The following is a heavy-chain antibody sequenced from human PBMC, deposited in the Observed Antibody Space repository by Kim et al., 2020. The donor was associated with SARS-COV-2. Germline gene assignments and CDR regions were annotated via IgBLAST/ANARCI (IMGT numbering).Heavy chain of an antibody. D-gene: IGHD2-15*01. CDR3: ARQWGSGGVAARSYYFDY. Sequence: GESLKISCKGSGYSFTSYWIGWVRQMPGKGLEWMGIIYPGDSDTRYSPSFQGQVTISADKSISTAYLQWSSLKASDTAMYYCARQWGSGGVAARSYYFDYWGQGTLVTVSS. J-gene: IGHJ4*02. V-gene: IGHV5-51*01. CDR1: GYSFTSYW. CDR2: IYPGDSDT.